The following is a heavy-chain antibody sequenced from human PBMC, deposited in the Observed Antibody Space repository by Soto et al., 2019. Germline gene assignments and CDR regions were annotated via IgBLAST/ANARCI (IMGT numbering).Heavy chain of an antibody. D-gene: IGHD3-10*01. J-gene: IGHJ4*02. CDR2: ISFDGSSE. CDR3: ARSVRGVVNTGIDY. CDR1: GFTFSTYA. Sequence: PGGSLRLSCVVSGFTFSTYAMYWVRQAPGKGLEWVALISFDGSSEYYADSVKGRFTTSRDNSKDTLYLQMNSLRAEDTAVFYCARSVRGVVNTGIDYWGQGTPVTVSS. V-gene: IGHV3-30*04.